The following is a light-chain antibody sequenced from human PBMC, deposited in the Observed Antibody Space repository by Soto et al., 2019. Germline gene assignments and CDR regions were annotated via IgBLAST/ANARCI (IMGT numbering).Light chain of an antibody. V-gene: IGKV1-33*01. J-gene: IGKJ4*01. Sequence: DIQMTQSPSSLSASVGDRVTITCQASQDISNYLNWYQQKPGKAPKLLIYDASNLETGVPSRFSGSGSGTDFTFTSSSLHPEDIATYYCQQYDNLPITFGGGTKVEI. CDR1: QDISNY. CDR2: DAS. CDR3: QQYDNLPIT.